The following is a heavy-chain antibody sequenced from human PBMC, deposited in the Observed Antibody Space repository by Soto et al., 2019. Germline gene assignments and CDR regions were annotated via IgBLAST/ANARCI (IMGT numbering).Heavy chain of an antibody. CDR2: ISAYNGNT. D-gene: IGHD2-2*01. CDR3: ARDTSNYFDY. CDR1: SYTFTSYG. Sequence: QVQLVQSGVEVKKPGASVKVSCKASSYTFTSYGITWVRRAPGQGLEWMGWISAYNGNTNYAQKLQGRVTMTTDSSTSTAYMELRSLRSDDTAIYYCARDTSNYFDYWGQGTLVTVSS. J-gene: IGHJ4*02. V-gene: IGHV1-18*01.